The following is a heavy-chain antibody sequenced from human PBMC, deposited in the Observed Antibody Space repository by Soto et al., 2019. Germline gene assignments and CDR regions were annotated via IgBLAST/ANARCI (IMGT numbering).Heavy chain of an antibody. CDR2: ISYDGSNK. V-gene: IGHV3-30-3*01. CDR1: GFTFSSYA. Sequence: GGSLRLSCAASGFTFSSYAMHWVRQAPGKGLEWVAVISYDGSNKYYTDSVKGRFTISRDNSKNTLYLQMNSLRGEDTAVYYCAREGDAGGYRFDIWGRGTMVTVSS. D-gene: IGHD5-12*01. J-gene: IGHJ3*02. CDR3: AREGDAGGYRFDI.